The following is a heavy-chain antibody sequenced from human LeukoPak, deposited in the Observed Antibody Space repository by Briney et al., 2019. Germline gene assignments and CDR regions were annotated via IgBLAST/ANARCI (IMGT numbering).Heavy chain of an antibody. Sequence: SVKVSCKASGGAFSSYAISWVRQAPGQGLEWMGGIIPIFGTANYAQKFQGRVMITADESTSTAYMELSSLRSEDTAVYYCARDGVDRPWGQGTLVTVSS. J-gene: IGHJ5*02. CDR1: GGAFSSYA. D-gene: IGHD3-3*01. CDR3: ARDGVDRP. CDR2: IIPIFGTA. V-gene: IGHV1-69*13.